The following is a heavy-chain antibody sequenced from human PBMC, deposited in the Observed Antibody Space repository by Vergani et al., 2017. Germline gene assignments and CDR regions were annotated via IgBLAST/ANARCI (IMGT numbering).Heavy chain of an antibody. V-gene: IGHV1-18*01. Sequence: QVHLVQSGAEVKKPGASVKVSCKASGYTFTNYGISWMRQAPGQGLEWMGWISAYNDNTNYAQKVQGRATITTDTSTSTAYIGLRSLRSDDTAVYYCAREKGSGGILWLDAFDIWGQGTMVSVSS. CDR2: ISAYNDNT. J-gene: IGHJ3*02. CDR1: GYTFTNYG. D-gene: IGHD2-21*01. CDR3: AREKGSGGILWLDAFDI.